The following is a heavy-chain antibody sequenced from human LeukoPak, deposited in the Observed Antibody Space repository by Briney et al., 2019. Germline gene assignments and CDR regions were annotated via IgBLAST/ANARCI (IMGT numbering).Heavy chain of an antibody. D-gene: IGHD3-3*01. V-gene: IGHV1-69*13. J-gene: IGHJ4*02. Sequence: GASGKVSCKASGGTFSSYAISWGRQAPGQGLEWMGGIIPIFGTANYAQKFQGRVTITADESTSTAYMELSSLRSEDTAVYYCARETYYDFWSGQRRYYFDYWGQGTLVTVSS. CDR3: ARETYYDFWSGQRRYYFDY. CDR1: GGTFSSYA. CDR2: IIPIFGTA.